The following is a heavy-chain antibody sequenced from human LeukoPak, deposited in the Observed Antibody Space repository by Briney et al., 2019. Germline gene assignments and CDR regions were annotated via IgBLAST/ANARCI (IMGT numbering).Heavy chain of an antibody. V-gene: IGHV3-23*01. CDR1: GFTFNSYA. Sequence: GGSLRLSCAASGFTFNSYAMNWVRQAPGKGLEWVSGISGSSGSTYYADSVKGRFTISRDNSKNTLYLQMNSLRAGDTAVYYCAKDRWSSPISSFDIWGQGTMVTASS. CDR3: AKDRWSSPISSFDI. CDR2: ISGSSGST. D-gene: IGHD2/OR15-2a*01. J-gene: IGHJ3*02.